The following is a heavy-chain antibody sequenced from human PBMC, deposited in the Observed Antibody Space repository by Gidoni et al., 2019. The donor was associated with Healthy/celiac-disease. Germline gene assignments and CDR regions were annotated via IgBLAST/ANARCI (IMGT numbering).Heavy chain of an antibody. J-gene: IGHJ4*02. CDR1: GYTFTGYY. D-gene: IGHD2-2*02. V-gene: IGHV1-2*02. CDR3: ARAEIVVVPAAIHLDY. Sequence: QVQLVQSGAAVKKPGASVKVSCKDSGYTFTGYYMHWVRQAPGQGLEWMGWINPNSGGTNYAQKVQGRVTMTMDTSISTAYMELSRLRSDDTAVYYCARAEIVVVPAAIHLDYWGQGTLVTVSS. CDR2: INPNSGGT.